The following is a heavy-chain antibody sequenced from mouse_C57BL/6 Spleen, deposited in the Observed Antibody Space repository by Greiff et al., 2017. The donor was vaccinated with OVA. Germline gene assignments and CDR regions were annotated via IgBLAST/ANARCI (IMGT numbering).Heavy chain of an antibody. CDR3: RRALTGYLDY. Sequence: EVHVVESGEGLVKPGGSLKLSCAASGFTFSSYAMSWVRQTPEKRLEWVAYISRGGDYTYYADTVKGRFTISRDNARNTLYLQMRSLKSEDTAMVYCRRALTGYLDYWGQGTTLTVSS. J-gene: IGHJ2*01. CDR2: ISRGGDYT. CDR1: GFTFSSYA. V-gene: IGHV5-9-1*02.